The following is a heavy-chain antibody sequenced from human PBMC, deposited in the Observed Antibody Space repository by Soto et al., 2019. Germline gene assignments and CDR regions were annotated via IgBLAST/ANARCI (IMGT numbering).Heavy chain of an antibody. CDR1: GFTFSSYG. D-gene: IGHD2-15*01. J-gene: IGHJ6*02. Sequence: PGGSLRLSCAASGFTFSSYGMHWVRQAPGKGLEWVAVIWYDGSNKYYADSVKGRFTISRDNSKNTLYLQMNSLRSDDTAIYFCARGRDAASQFYSPHGMDVWGQGTTVTVSS. V-gene: IGHV3-33*01. CDR3: ARGRDAASQFYSPHGMDV. CDR2: IWYDGSNK.